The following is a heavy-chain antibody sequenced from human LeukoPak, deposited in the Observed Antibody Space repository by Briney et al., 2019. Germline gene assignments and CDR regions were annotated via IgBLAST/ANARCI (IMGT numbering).Heavy chain of an antibody. D-gene: IGHD3-10*01. CDR2: INPNSGNT. V-gene: IGHV1-8*01. J-gene: IGHJ5*02. CDR1: GYTFTSYD. Sequence: GASVKVSCKASGYTFTSYDVNWVRQATGQGLEWVGYINPNSGNTVYAQKLQGRVTMTTDTSTSTAYMELRSLRSDDTAVYYCARAGITMVRGVIKYSWFDPWGQGTLVTVSS. CDR3: ARAGITMVRGVIKYSWFDP.